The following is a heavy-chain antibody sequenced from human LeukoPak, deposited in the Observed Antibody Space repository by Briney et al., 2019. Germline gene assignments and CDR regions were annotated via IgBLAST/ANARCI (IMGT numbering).Heavy chain of an antibody. CDR3: ARLAYCGGGCADDAFDI. J-gene: IGHJ3*02. CDR1: GFTFSSYS. CDR2: ISSSSSYI. V-gene: IGHV3-21*01. D-gene: IGHD2-21*02. Sequence: GGSLRLSCAASGFTFSSYSMNWVRQAPGKGLEWVSSISSSSSYIYYADSVKGRFTISRDNAKNSLYLQMNSLRAEDTAVYYCARLAYCGGGCADDAFDIWGQGTMVTVSS.